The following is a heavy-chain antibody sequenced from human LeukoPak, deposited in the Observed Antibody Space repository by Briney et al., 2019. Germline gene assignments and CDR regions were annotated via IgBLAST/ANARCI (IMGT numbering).Heavy chain of an antibody. CDR3: ARDGLGDYDSSGYYYVIRWGIDY. D-gene: IGHD3-22*01. J-gene: IGHJ4*02. CDR2: INAGNGNT. Sequence: ASVKVSCKASGYTFTSYAMHWVRQAPGQRLEWMGWINAGNGNTKYSQKFQGRVTITRDTSASTAYMELSSLRSEDTAVYYCARDGLGDYDSSGYYYVIRWGIDYWGQGTLVTVSS. V-gene: IGHV1-3*01. CDR1: GYTFTSYA.